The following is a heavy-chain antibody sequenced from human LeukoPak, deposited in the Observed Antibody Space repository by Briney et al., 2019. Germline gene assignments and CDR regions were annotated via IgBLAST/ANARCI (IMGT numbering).Heavy chain of an antibody. CDR2: IYIGGNT. Sequence: GGSLRLSCAASGFTVSSNYMTWVRQAPGKWLDWVSVIYIGGNTYYADSVTGRFTISGDNYKNTLYLQMNRLRADDTAVYYCARELRGSGTYYFDYWGQGTLVTVSS. V-gene: IGHV3-53*01. CDR3: ARELRGSGTYYFDY. J-gene: IGHJ4*02. D-gene: IGHD3-10*01. CDR1: GFTVSSNY.